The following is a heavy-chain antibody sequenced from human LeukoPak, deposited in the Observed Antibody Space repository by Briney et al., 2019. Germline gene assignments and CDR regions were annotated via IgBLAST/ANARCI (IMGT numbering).Heavy chain of an antibody. J-gene: IGHJ4*02. D-gene: IGHD2-2*01. V-gene: IGHV3-33*01. CDR2: IWYDGSNK. CDR1: GFTFSSYG. Sequence: PGGSLRLSCAASGFTFSSYGMHWVRQAPGKGLEWVAVIWYDGSNKYYADSVKGRFTMSRDNSKNTLYLQMNSLRAEDTAVYYCARDRAQYQLPVYFFDYWGQGTLVTVSS. CDR3: ARDRAQYQLPVYFFDY.